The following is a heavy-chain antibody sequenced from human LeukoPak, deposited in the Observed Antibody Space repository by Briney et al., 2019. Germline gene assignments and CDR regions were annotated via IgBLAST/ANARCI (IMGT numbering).Heavy chain of an antibody. Sequence: ASVKVSCKASGYTFTRYYMHWVRQAPGQGLEWMGWINPNSGGTNHAQKFQGRVTMRRNTSISTAYMELSRLRSDDTAVYYCARERLKARLFDPWGQGTLVTVSS. CDR3: ARERLKARLFDP. J-gene: IGHJ5*02. D-gene: IGHD3-16*01. CDR1: GYTFTRYY. V-gene: IGHV1-2*02. CDR2: INPNSGGT.